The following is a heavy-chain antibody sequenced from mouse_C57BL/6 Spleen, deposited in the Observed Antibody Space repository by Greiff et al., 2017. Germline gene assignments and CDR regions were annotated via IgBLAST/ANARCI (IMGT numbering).Heavy chain of an antibody. Sequence: QVQLQQPGAELVKPEASVKLSCKASGYTFTSYWMHWVKQRPGQGLEWIGMIHPNSGSTNYNEKFKSKATLTVDKSSSTAYMQLSSLTSEDSAVYYCARDYSITTVVASRAMDYWGQGTSVTVSS. J-gene: IGHJ4*01. D-gene: IGHD1-1*01. CDR3: ARDYSITTVVASRAMDY. V-gene: IGHV1-64*01. CDR2: IHPNSGST. CDR1: GYTFTSYW.